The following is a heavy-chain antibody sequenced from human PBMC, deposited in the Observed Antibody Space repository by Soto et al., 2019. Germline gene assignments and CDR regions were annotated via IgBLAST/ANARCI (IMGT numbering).Heavy chain of an antibody. D-gene: IGHD4-17*01. CDR2: IKQDGSEK. Sequence: PGGSLRLSCAASGFTFSSYWMSWVRQAPGKGLEWVANIKQDGSEKYYVDSVKGRFTISRDNAKNSLYLQMNSLRAEDTAVYYCARDRGDYGDPDRYYYYYMDVWGKGTTVTVSS. J-gene: IGHJ6*03. V-gene: IGHV3-7*01. CDR1: GFTFSSYW. CDR3: ARDRGDYGDPDRYYYYYMDV.